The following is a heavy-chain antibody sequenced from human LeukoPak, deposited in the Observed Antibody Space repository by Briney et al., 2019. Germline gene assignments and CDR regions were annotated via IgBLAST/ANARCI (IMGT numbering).Heavy chain of an antibody. D-gene: IGHD1-26*01. CDR2: IRNKAYGETA. V-gene: IGHV3-49*04. Sequence: PGRSLRDSRTASGFTFCDSAISWVRQAPGKGLEWVGFIRNKAYGETAEYAASVKGRFTISRDDSNSIAYLQMNSLKTEDTAVYYCTIASVVGLTGLPDYWGQGTLVTVSS. J-gene: IGHJ4*02. CDR3: TIASVVGLTGLPDY. CDR1: GFTFCDSA.